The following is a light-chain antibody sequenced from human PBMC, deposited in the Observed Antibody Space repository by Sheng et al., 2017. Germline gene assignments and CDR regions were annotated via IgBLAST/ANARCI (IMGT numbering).Light chain of an antibody. CDR1: QSLSSTY. CDR3: QHYGTSRLT. J-gene: IGKJ4*01. Sequence: EIVLTQSPGALSLSPGERATLSCRASQSLSSTYLAWYQQKPGQAPRLLVYGASSRATGIPDRFSGSGSGADLTLTISRLEPEDFAVYYCQHYGTSRLTFGGGTKVEIK. V-gene: IGKV3-20*01. CDR2: GAS.